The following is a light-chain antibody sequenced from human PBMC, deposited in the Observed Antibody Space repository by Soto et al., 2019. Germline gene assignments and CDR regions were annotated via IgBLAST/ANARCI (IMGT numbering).Light chain of an antibody. Sequence: EIVLTQSPGTLSLSPGERATLSCRASQSVSSNLVAWYQQKPGQAPRLFIYGASSRATGIPDRFSGSGSGTDFTLTISRLEPEDFAVYYCQHYDYSTATFGQGTKVEIK. CDR2: GAS. CDR1: QSVSSNL. CDR3: QHYDYSTAT. V-gene: IGKV3-20*01. J-gene: IGKJ1*01.